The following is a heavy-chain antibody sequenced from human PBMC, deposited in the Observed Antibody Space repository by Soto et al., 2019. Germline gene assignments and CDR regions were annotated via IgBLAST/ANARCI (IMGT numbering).Heavy chain of an antibody. V-gene: IGHV4-59*01. J-gene: IGHJ4*02. Sequence: SETLSLTCTVSGGSISSYYWSWIRQPPGKGLEWIGYIYYSGSTNYNPSLTSRVTISVDTSKNQFSLKLSSVTAADTAVYYCASDLYDYVWGSYRWSFDYWGQGTLVTVSS. D-gene: IGHD3-16*02. CDR1: GGSISSYY. CDR2: IYYSGST. CDR3: ASDLYDYVWGSYRWSFDY.